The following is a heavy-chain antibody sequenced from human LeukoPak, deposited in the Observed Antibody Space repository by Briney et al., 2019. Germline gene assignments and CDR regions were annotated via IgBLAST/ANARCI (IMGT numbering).Heavy chain of an antibody. CDR3: ARSYCSSSCYAVGAFDI. CDR2: IYYSGTT. J-gene: IGHJ3*02. V-gene: IGHV4-39*01. Sequence: SETLSTTCTVSGGSIGSSSHYWGWIRQPPGKGLEWMGSIYYSGTTYYSPSLKSRVTISVDMSKNQFSLRLSSVTAADTAAYYCARSYCSSSCYAVGAFDIWGQGTVVTVSS. CDR1: GGSIGSSSHY. D-gene: IGHD2-2*01.